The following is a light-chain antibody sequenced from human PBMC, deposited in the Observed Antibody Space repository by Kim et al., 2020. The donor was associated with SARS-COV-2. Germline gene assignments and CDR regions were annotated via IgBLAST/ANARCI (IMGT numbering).Light chain of an antibody. V-gene: IGLV6-57*03. Sequence: KPVTITCPRSSASIASNYVQWYQHRPGSAPTTVIYEDNQRPSGVPDRFSGSIDSSSNSASLTISGLKTEDEADYYCQSYDSSNHVVFGGGTQLTVL. CDR2: EDN. CDR3: QSYDSSNHVV. J-gene: IGLJ2*01. CDR1: SASIASNY.